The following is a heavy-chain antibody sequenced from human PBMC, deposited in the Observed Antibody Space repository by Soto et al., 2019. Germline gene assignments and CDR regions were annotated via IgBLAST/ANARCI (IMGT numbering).Heavy chain of an antibody. D-gene: IGHD4-17*01. J-gene: IGHJ4*02. V-gene: IGHV1-3*01. CDR1: GNTFRNYA. CDR3: ASESYGGEFDY. Sequence: ASVKVSCKASGNTFRNYAMHWVRQAPGQRLEWMGWINAGNGNTKYSQKFQGRVTITRDTSASTAYMELSSLRSEDTAVYYCASESYGGEFDYWGQGTLVTVSS. CDR2: INAGNGNT.